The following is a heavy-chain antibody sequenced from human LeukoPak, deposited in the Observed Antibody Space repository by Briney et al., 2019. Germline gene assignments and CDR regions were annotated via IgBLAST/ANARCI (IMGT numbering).Heavy chain of an antibody. Sequence: GGSLRLSCVASGFTVSNNYMSWVRQAAGKGLEWVSTIYNDGSTYYGDSVKGRFTISRDNTKNTLYLQMNSLRAEDTAVYFCARRFRSGLDFWGQGSLVTVSS. J-gene: IGHJ4*02. V-gene: IGHV3-66*01. CDR1: GFTVSNNY. CDR3: ARRFRSGLDF. D-gene: IGHD3-10*01. CDR2: IYNDGST.